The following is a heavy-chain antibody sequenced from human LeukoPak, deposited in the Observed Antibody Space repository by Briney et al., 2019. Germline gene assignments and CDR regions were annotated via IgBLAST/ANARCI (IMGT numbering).Heavy chain of an antibody. CDR1: GGSISSSSYY. J-gene: IGHJ3*02. V-gene: IGHV4-39*07. D-gene: IGHD6-13*01. CDR2: IYYSGST. Sequence: PSETLSLTCTVSGGSISSSSYYWGWIRQPPGKGLEWIGSIYYSGSTCYNPSLKSRVTISVDTSKNQFSLKLSSVTAADTAVYYCARATIREQLGDHDAFDIWGQGTMVTVSS. CDR3: ARATIREQLGDHDAFDI.